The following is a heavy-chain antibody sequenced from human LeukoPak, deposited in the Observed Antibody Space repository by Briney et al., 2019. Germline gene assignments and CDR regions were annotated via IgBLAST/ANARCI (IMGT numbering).Heavy chain of an antibody. D-gene: IGHD3-3*01. V-gene: IGHV1-2*02. Sequence: ASVKVSCKASGYTFSDYYIHWVRQAPGQGLEWMGWISPKSGGTNYAQNFQGRVTMTRDTSINTAYMGLSRLRPDDTAVYYCARHNYDFDFDSWSQGALVAVSS. CDR3: ARHNYDFDFDS. CDR1: GYTFSDYY. J-gene: IGHJ4*02. CDR2: ISPKSGGT.